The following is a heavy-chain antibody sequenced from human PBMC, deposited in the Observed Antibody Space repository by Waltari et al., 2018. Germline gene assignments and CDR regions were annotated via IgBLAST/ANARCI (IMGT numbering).Heavy chain of an antibody. V-gene: IGHV1-69*04. CDR3: ARAPRGAGGGNWN. CDR1: GGTFGSQA. CDR2: IIPILGIA. J-gene: IGHJ4*02. D-gene: IGHD6-19*01. Sequence: QVQLVQSGAAVKKPGSSVKVSCTASGGTFGSQAITRVGQAPGQGLEWMGRIIPILGIANYAQKFQGRVTITADESTSTAYMELSSLRSEDTAVYYCARAPRGAGGGNWNWGQGTLVTVSS.